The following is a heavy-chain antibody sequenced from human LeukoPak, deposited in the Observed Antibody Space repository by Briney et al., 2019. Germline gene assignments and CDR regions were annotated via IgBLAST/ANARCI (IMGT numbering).Heavy chain of an antibody. D-gene: IGHD2-21*02. J-gene: IGHJ4*02. CDR2: IGSSSDYI. CDR3: ARTYGGDGGQRFGY. CDR1: GFTFSSYG. V-gene: IGHV3-21*01. Sequence: GGSLRLSCAASGFTFSSYGMNWVRQAPGKGLEWVSSIGSSSDYIYYADSVKDRFTISRDNAKNSLYLQMNSLRAEDTAIYYCARTYGGDGGQRFGYWGQGTLVTVSS.